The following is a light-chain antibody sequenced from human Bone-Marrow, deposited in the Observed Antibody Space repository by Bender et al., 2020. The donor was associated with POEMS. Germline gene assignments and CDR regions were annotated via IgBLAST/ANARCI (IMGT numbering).Light chain of an antibody. V-gene: IGLV2-11*01. Sequence: QSVLAQSASVSASPGQSITISCTGTSSDVGGYNYVSWYQQHPGKAPELMIYDVSKRPSGVPDRFSGSKSGNTASLAITGLQAEDEGDYYCQSYDNSLGGWVFGGGTKLTVL. J-gene: IGLJ3*02. CDR3: QSYDNSLGGWV. CDR1: SSDVGGYNY. CDR2: DVS.